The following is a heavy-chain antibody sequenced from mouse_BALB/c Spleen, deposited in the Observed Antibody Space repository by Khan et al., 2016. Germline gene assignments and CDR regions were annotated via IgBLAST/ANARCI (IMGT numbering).Heavy chain of an antibody. Sequence: QVQLKQSGAELAKPGASVKMSCKASGYTFTSYWMHWVKQRPGQGLEWIGYINPSTGYTEYNQKFKDKATLTADKSSSTAYMQLSSLTSEDSAVYYCAIYDGYYFDYWGQGTLVTVSA. V-gene: IGHV1-7*01. CDR3: AIYDGYYFDY. CDR2: INPSTGYT. D-gene: IGHD2-3*01. CDR1: GYTFTSYW. J-gene: IGHJ3*01.